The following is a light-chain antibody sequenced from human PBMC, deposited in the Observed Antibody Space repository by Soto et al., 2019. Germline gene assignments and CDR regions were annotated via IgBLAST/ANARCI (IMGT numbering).Light chain of an antibody. CDR3: QQYNDWPPLT. Sequence: EVVMTQSPATLSVSPGEGVSLSCRASQSVASDVAWYQQRPGQAPRLLIYGASTRATGIPARFSGSGSGTEFTLTLTSLQSEDFATYYCQQYNDWPPLTFGGGTKVEI. V-gene: IGKV3-15*01. CDR1: QSVASD. J-gene: IGKJ4*01. CDR2: GAS.